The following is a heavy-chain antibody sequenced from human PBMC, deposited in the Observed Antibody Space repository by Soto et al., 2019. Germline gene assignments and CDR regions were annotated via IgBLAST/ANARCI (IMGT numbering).Heavy chain of an antibody. CDR3: AKHVASSWRYYFDY. CDR2: IISSGHIT. CDR1: GFTFSNYA. Sequence: GGSLRLSCAASGFTFSNYAMSWVRQAPGKGLEWVSSIISSGHITYYADSVKGRFAISRDNSRNTLYLEMNGLRDDDTAVFYCAKHVASSWRYYFDYWGQGTLVTVSS. D-gene: IGHD6-13*01. V-gene: IGHV3-23*01. J-gene: IGHJ4*02.